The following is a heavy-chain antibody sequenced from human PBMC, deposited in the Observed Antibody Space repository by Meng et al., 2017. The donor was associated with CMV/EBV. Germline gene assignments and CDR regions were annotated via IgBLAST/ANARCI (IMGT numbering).Heavy chain of an antibody. V-gene: IGHV6-1*01. CDR3: ARDLIEMATPFDY. J-gene: IGHJ4*02. Sequence: SETLSLTCAISGDSVSSNSAAWSWIRQSPSRGLEWLGRTYYRSKWYNDYAVSVKSRITINPDTSKNQFSLQLNSVTPEDTAVYYCARDLIEMATPFDYWGQGTLVTVSS. D-gene: IGHD5-24*01. CDR1: GDSVSSNSAA. CDR2: TYYRSKWYN.